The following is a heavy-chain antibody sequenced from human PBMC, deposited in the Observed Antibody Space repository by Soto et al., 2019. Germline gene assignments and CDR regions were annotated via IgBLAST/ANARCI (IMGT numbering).Heavy chain of an antibody. J-gene: IGHJ4*02. CDR2: ISGSGGST. CDR1: GFTFSSYA. CDR3: AKDPNYYGSGSYEDY. D-gene: IGHD3-10*01. V-gene: IGHV3-23*01. Sequence: GGSLRLSCAASGFTFSSYAMSWVRQAPGKGLEWVSAISGSGGSTYYADSVKGRFTISRDNSKNTPYLQMNSLRAEDTAVYYCAKDPNYYGSGSYEDYWGQGPLVTVSS.